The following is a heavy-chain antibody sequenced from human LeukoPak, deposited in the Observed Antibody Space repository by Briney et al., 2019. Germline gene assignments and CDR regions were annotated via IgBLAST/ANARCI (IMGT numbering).Heavy chain of an antibody. D-gene: IGHD1/OR15-1a*01. Sequence: LGESLKISCQGSGYTFSTYWLAWVRQIPGKGPEWMGIIYPGDSDTRYSPSFEGQVTISADKSINTAFLQWSSLRASDTAMYYCVRGLSARISKKNTEFFQYWGQGTLVTVSS. J-gene: IGHJ1*01. V-gene: IGHV5-51*01. CDR3: VRGLSARISKKNTEFFQY. CDR2: IYPGDSDT. CDR1: GYTFSTYW.